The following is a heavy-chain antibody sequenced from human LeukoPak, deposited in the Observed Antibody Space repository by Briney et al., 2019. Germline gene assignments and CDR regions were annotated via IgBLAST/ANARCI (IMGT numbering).Heavy chain of an antibody. CDR3: ARPETLSGFHDAFDL. CDR1: GGTFSSYA. D-gene: IGHD3-9*01. CDR2: IIPLTGVT. J-gene: IGHJ3*01. V-gene: IGHV1-69*04. Sequence: SVKVSCKASGGTFSSYAISWVRQAPGQGLEWLGRIIPLTGVTDYAQKFQGRLTITVDRSTSSSYMELSSLISEDTAVYYCARPETLSGFHDAFDLWGQGTMVIVSS.